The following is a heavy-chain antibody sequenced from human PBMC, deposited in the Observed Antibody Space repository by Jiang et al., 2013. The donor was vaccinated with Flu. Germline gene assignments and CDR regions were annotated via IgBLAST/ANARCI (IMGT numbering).Heavy chain of an antibody. CDR2: NSDGSST. V-gene: IGHV3-74*01. J-gene: IGHJ4*02. Sequence: NSDGSSTSYADSVKGRFTISRDNAKNTLYLQMNSLRAEDTAVYYCARDWSSGWFNVDYWGQGTLVTVSS. D-gene: IGHD6-19*01. CDR3: ARDWSSGWFNVDY.